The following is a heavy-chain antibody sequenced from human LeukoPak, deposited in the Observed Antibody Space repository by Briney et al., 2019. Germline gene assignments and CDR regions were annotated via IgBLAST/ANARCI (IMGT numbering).Heavy chain of an antibody. CDR3: ARGRCSSTSCHNWFDP. V-gene: IGHV1-8*03. CDR1: GGTFSSYA. CDR2: MNPNSGNT. Sequence: ASVKVSCKASGGTFSSYAISWVRQAPGQGLEWMGWMNPNSGNTGYAQKFQGRVTITRNTSISTAYMELSSLRSEDTAVYYCARGRCSSTSCHNWFDPWGQGTLVTVSS. D-gene: IGHD2-2*01. J-gene: IGHJ5*02.